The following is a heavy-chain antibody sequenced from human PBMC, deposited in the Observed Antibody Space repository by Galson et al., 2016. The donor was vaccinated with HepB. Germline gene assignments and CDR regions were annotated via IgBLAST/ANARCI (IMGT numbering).Heavy chain of an antibody. CDR2: IYYSGST. V-gene: IGHV4-31*03. CDR1: GASISSGGFF. Sequence: TLSLTCTVSGASISSGGFFWSWIRQHPVKGLEWIGYIYYSGSTYYNPSLKSRVTMSVDTSKNHFSLKLSSVTAADTAVYFCASTTVVTPQRYWYFDLWGRGTLVTVSS. J-gene: IGHJ2*01. D-gene: IGHD4-23*01. CDR3: ASTTVVTPQRYWYFDL.